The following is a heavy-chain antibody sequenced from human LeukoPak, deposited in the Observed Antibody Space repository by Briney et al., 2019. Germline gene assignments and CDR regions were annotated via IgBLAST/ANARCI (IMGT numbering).Heavy chain of an antibody. V-gene: IGHV4-31*03. CDR3: ARFSNAHGVKFDY. D-gene: IGHD2-8*01. CDR2: IYYSGTA. J-gene: IGHJ4*02. CDR1: GGSISSGDFY. Sequence: SETLSLTCTVSGGSISSGDFYWSWVRQHPEKGLEWIVYIYYSGTAYYNPSLKSRVTMSVDTSKNQFSLKLDSVTAADTAVCYCARFSNAHGVKFDYWGQGTLVTVSS.